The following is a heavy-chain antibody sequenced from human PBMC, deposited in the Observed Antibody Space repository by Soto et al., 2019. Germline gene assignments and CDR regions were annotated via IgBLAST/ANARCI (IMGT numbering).Heavy chain of an antibody. Sequence: GGSLRLSCAASGFTFSGSAMHWVRQASGKGLEWVGRIRSKANSYATAYAASVKGRFTISRDDSKNTAYLQMNSLKTEDTAVYYGTSLPMPPGAFDIWGPGTMVTVSS. V-gene: IGHV3-73*01. CDR1: GFTFSGSA. CDR3: TSLPMPPGAFDI. CDR2: IRSKANSYAT. J-gene: IGHJ3*02. D-gene: IGHD2-2*01.